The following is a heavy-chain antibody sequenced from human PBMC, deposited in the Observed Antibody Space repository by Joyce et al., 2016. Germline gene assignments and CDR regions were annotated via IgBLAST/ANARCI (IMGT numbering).Heavy chain of an antibody. J-gene: IGHJ4*02. D-gene: IGHD6-19*01. CDR2: INNRGVT. CDR3: ARSQWLAPLMY. Sequence: QVQLQQWGAGLLKPSETLSLTCAVSGGPFRGFFWTWVRQPPGKGLEWIGDINNRGVTNYNPSLKTRVTFSVDTSMNQCSLKLTSLSAADTAVYYCARSQWLAPLMYWGQGTPVTVSS. V-gene: IGHV4-34*01. CDR1: GGPFRGFF.